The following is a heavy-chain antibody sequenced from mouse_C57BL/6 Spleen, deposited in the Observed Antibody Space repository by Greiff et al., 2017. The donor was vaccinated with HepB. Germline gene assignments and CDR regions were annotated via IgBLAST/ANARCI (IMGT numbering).Heavy chain of an antibody. V-gene: IGHV3-1*01. CDR2: ISYSGST. D-gene: IGHD2-3*01. CDR1: GYSITSGYD. CDR3: ARGGGYYGFAY. Sequence: EVQLVESGPGMVKPSQSLSLTCTVTGYSITSGYDWHWIRHFPGNKLEWMGYISYSGSTNYNPSLKSRISITHDTSKNHFFLKLNSVTTEDTATYYCARGGGYYGFAYWGQGTLVTVSA. J-gene: IGHJ3*01.